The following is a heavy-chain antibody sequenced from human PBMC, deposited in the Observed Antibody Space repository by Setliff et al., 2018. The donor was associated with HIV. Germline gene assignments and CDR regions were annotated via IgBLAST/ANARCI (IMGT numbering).Heavy chain of an antibody. Sequence: ASVKVSCKASGYTFSGYYMHWVRQAPGQGLEWMGWINPTSGGTNYAQKFQDRVTMTRDTSISTVYMELSRLTADDTSIYYCAREFPGGDGYNFGYWGQGTLVTVSS. CDR2: INPTSGGT. J-gene: IGHJ4*02. V-gene: IGHV1-2*02. CDR3: AREFPGGDGYNFGY. CDR1: GYTFSGYY. D-gene: IGHD3-16*01.